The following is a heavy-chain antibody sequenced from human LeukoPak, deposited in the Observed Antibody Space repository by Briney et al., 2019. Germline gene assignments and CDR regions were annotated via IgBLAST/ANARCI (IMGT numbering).Heavy chain of an antibody. CDR3: ARDNYDYVWGSYRHLDY. CDR1: GNSISSGDNY. D-gene: IGHD3-16*02. Sequence: PSETLSLTCTVSGNSISSGDNYWSWIRQPAGKGLEWIGRIYTSGSTNYNPSLKSRVTISGDTSKNQFSLRLSSVTAADTAVYYCARDNYDYVWGSYRHLDYWGQGNLVTVSS. J-gene: IGHJ4*02. V-gene: IGHV4-61*02. CDR2: IYTSGST.